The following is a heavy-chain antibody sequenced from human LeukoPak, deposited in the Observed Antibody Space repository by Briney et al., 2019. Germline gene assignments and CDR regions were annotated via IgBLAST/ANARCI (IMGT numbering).Heavy chain of an antibody. D-gene: IGHD3-9*01. Sequence: PSETLSLTCGVFGVSINDYYWSWIRQSPGKGLEGIGEISHTEGTRYYASLESRVTLSVGTSENQLSLKLIFVTAADTAVYYCARIRCGHSGSVCYNHWGLGTLVTVSS. J-gene: IGHJ1*01. CDR1: GVSINDYY. CDR2: ISHTEGT. V-gene: IGHV4-34*01. CDR3: ARIRCGHSGSVCYNH.